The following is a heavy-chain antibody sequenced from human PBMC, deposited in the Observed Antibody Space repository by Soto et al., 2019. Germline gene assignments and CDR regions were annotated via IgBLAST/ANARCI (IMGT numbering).Heavy chain of an antibody. D-gene: IGHD2-2*01. V-gene: IGHV1-69*13. J-gene: IGHJ4*02. CDR1: GGTFSSYA. Sequence: GAAVKVSCKASGGTFSSYAISWVRQAPGQGLEWMGGIIPIFGTANYAQKFQGRVTITADESTSTAYMELSSLRSEGTAVYYCARGPTNIVVLPAATRGVFDYWGQGTMVTVSS. CDR2: IIPIFGTA. CDR3: ARGPTNIVVLPAATRGVFDY.